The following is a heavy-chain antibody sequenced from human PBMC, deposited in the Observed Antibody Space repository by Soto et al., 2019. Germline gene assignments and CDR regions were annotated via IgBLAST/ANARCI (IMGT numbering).Heavy chain of an antibody. J-gene: IGHJ4*02. Sequence: ASVKVSCKASGYTFTSYGISWVRQAPGQGLEWMGWISAYNGNTNYAQKLQGRVTMTTDTSTSTAYMELRSLRSDDTAVYYCASTRKDIVVVPAAKHEVPLDYWGQGTLVTVSS. V-gene: IGHV1-18*01. CDR2: ISAYNGNT. CDR3: ASTRKDIVVVPAAKHEVPLDY. D-gene: IGHD2-2*01. CDR1: GYTFTSYG.